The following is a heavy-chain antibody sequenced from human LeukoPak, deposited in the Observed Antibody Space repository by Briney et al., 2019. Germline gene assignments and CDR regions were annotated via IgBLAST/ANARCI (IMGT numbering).Heavy chain of an antibody. CDR3: ARDTYIVGPSTSVRYFDY. CDR1: GFTFSSYG. CDR2: IWYDGSNK. V-gene: IGHV3-33*01. J-gene: IGHJ4*02. D-gene: IGHD1-26*01. Sequence: GRSLRLSCAASGFTFSSYGMHWVRQAPGKGLEWVAVIWYDGSNKYYADSVKGRFTISRDNSKNTLYLQMNSLRDEDTAVYYCARDTYIVGPSTSVRYFDYWGQGTLVTVSS.